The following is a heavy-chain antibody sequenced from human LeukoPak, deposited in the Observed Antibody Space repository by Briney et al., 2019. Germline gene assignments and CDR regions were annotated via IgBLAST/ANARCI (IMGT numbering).Heavy chain of an antibody. J-gene: IGHJ4*02. CDR2: IRFDGSNQ. CDR3: AKDPYQQLLFRYFHY. CDR1: GFTFGSYG. V-gene: IGHV3-30*02. D-gene: IGHD5-24*01. Sequence: GGSLRLSCVASGFTFGSYGMHWVRQAPGKGLEWVTFIRFDGSNQYYADSVKGRFTISRDNSKNTVYLQMNSLRPEDTAVYYCAKDPYQQLLFRYFHYWGQGTLVTVSS.